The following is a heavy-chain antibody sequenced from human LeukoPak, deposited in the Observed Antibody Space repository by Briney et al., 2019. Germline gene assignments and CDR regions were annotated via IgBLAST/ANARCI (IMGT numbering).Heavy chain of an antibody. Sequence: SETLSLTCTVSGGSISSYYWSWIRQPPGKGLEWIGYIYYSGSTNYNPSLKSRVTISVDTSKNQFSLKLSSVTAADTAVYYCARHLEYCDILTGSPGAFDIWGQGTMVTVSP. CDR3: ARHLEYCDILTGSPGAFDI. D-gene: IGHD3-9*01. CDR2: IYYSGST. V-gene: IGHV4-59*08. J-gene: IGHJ3*02. CDR1: GGSISSYY.